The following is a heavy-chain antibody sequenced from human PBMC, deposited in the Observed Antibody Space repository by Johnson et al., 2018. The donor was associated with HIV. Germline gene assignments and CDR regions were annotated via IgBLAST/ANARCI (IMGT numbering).Heavy chain of an antibody. CDR2: MSYDGSNQ. V-gene: IGHV3-30*04. Sequence: QVQLVESGGGVVQPGMSLRVSSAASGFTFSSYAMHWVRQAPGRGLEWVAVMSYDGSNQYYADSVTGRFTISRDNSKNTLYLQMNSLRAEDTAVYYCARDRGWELLLGAFDIWGQGTMVTVSS. J-gene: IGHJ3*02. CDR1: GFTFSSYA. CDR3: ARDRGWELLLGAFDI. D-gene: IGHD1-26*01.